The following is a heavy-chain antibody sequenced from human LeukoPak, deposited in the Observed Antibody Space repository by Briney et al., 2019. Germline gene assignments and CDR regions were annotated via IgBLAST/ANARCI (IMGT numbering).Heavy chain of an antibody. CDR3: ASRRKVDTAMAIVDY. D-gene: IGHD5-18*01. CDR2: IIPIFGTA. J-gene: IGHJ4*02. V-gene: IGHV1-69*05. CDR1: GYTFTSYA. Sequence: ASVKVSCRASGYTFTSYAMNWVRQAPGQGLEWMGGIIPIFGTANYAQKFQGRVTITTDESTSTAYMELSSLRSEDTAVYYCASRRKVDTAMAIVDYWGQGTLVTVSS.